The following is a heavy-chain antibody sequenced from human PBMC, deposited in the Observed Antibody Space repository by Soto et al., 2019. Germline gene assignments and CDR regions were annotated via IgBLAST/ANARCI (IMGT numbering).Heavy chain of an antibody. V-gene: IGHV1-18*01. J-gene: IGHJ4*02. D-gene: IGHD3-22*01. CDR1: GYTFTSYG. Sequence: GASVKVSCKASGYTFTSYGISWVRQAPGQGLEWMGWISAYNGNTNYAQKLQGRVTMTTDTSTSTAYMELRSLRSDDTAVYYCARDYYKYYDSSGYYRSPAYWGQGTLVTVSS. CDR3: ARDYYKYYDSSGYYRSPAY. CDR2: ISAYNGNT.